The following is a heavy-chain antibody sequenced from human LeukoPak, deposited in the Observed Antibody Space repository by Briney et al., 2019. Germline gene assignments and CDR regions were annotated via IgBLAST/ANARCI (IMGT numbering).Heavy chain of an antibody. Sequence: SETLSLTCTVSGDSISSYYWSWIRQPAGKGLEWIGRIYTSGSTNYNPSLKSRVTISVDTSKNQFSLKLSSVTAADTAVYYCARGDSGPYYYYYMDVWGKGTTVTVSS. J-gene: IGHJ6*03. D-gene: IGHD3-10*01. V-gene: IGHV4-4*07. CDR3: ARGDSGPYYYYYMDV. CDR1: GDSISSYY. CDR2: IYTSGST.